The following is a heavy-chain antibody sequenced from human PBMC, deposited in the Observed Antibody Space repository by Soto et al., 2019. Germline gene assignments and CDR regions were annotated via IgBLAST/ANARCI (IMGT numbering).Heavy chain of an antibody. CDR1: GFNFDNSY. D-gene: IGHD2-2*01. V-gene: IGHV3-53*01. CDR2: LYSGGKS. J-gene: IGHJ4*02. CDR3: SKNNVAPAFVGFEY. Sequence: GGSLRLSCAASGFNFDNSYMSWVRQAPGKGLEWVAILYSGGKSYYAESVRGRFTIPRDISKNTLDLQMNRLTADDTAVYYCSKNNVAPAFVGFEYWGQGTLVTVSS.